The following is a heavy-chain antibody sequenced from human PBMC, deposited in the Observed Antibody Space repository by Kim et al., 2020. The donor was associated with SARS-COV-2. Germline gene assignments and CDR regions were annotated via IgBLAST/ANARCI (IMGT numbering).Heavy chain of an antibody. Sequence: SETLSLTCTVSGGSISSSSYYWGWIRQPPRKGLEWIGSIYYSVSTYYNPSLKSLVTISVDTSKNQFFLKLSFVTAAYTAVYYCARGEVIRYFEVIYYYYGMDVWRQGTTVTVSS. V-gene: IGHV4-39*07. CDR3: ARGEVIRYFEVIYYYYGMDV. J-gene: IGHJ6*01. CDR1: GGSISSSSYY. CDR2: IYYSVST. D-gene: IGHD3-9*01.